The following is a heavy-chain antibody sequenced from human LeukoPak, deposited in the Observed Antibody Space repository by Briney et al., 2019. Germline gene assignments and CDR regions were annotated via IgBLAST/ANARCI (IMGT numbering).Heavy chain of an antibody. CDR1: GFTVSSNY. CDR2: IYSGGST. Sequence: GGSLRLSCAASGFTVSSNYMSWVRQAPGKGLEWVSVIYSGGSTYYADSVKGRFTISRDNSKNTLYLQMNSLRAEDTAVYYCATGRPRDAFDTWGQGTMVTVSS. V-gene: IGHV3-66*01. CDR3: ATGRPRDAFDT. J-gene: IGHJ3*02.